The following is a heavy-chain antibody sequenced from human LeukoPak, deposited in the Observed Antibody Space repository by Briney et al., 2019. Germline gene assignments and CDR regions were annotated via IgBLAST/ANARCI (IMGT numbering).Heavy chain of an antibody. D-gene: IGHD3-10*01. CDR2: ISSSGSST. Sequence: GGSLRLSCAASGFTFSDYYMSWSRQAPGKGLEWVAYISSSGSSTNYADSVKGRFTTSRDNAKNSLYLQMNSLRAEDTAVYYCARVPGKYAFDIWGQGTMVTVSA. CDR3: ARVPGKYAFDI. V-gene: IGHV3-11*05. J-gene: IGHJ3*02. CDR1: GFTFSDYY.